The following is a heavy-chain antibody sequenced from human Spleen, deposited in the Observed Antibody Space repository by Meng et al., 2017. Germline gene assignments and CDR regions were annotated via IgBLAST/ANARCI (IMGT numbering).Heavy chain of an antibody. J-gene: IGHJ6*02. Sequence: ASVKVSCKASGYTFTSYDINWVRQATGQGLEWMGWISAYNGNTNYAQKLQGRVTMTTDTSTSTAYMELRSLRSDDTAVYYCAREGGSYLSFYYYGMDVWGQGTMVTVSS. D-gene: IGHD1-26*01. CDR2: ISAYNGNT. V-gene: IGHV1-18*01. CDR3: AREGGSYLSFYYYGMDV. CDR1: GYTFTSYD.